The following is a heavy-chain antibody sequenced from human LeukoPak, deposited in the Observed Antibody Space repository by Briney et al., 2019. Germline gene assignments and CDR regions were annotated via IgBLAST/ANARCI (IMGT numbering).Heavy chain of an antibody. CDR1: GFTFSSYS. CDR3: ARDREGQWPIPYYYYGMDV. Sequence: GGSLRLSCAASGFTFSSYSMNWVRQVPGKGLEWVSSISSSSSYIYYADSVKGRFTISRDNAKNSLYLQMNSLRAEDTAVYYCARDREGQWPIPYYYYGMDVWGQGTTVTVSS. J-gene: IGHJ6*02. V-gene: IGHV3-21*01. D-gene: IGHD6-19*01. CDR2: ISSSSSYI.